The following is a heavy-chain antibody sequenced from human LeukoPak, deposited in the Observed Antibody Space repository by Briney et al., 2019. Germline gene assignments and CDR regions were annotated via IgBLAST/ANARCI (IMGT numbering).Heavy chain of an antibody. CDR1: GFTFSSYS. V-gene: IGHV3-33*08. CDR2: IWYDASNK. J-gene: IGHJ6*02. CDR3: ARVDSSSWYFLRYYYGMDV. D-gene: IGHD6-13*01. Sequence: VKPGGSLRLSCAASGFTFSSYSMNWVRQAPGKGLEWVAVIWYDASNKYYADSVKGRFTISRDNSKNTLYLQMNSLRAEDTAVYYCARVDSSSWYFLRYYYGMDVWGQGTTVTVSS.